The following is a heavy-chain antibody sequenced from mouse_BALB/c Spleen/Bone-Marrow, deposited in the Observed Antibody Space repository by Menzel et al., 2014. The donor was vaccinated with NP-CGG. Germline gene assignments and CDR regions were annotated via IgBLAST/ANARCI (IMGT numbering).Heavy chain of an antibody. CDR3: ARAGGYDGFAY. D-gene: IGHD2-2*01. CDR1: GYTFTSYW. J-gene: IGHJ3*01. CDR2: INPSNGRA. Sequence: QVQLQQSGAELVKPGASVKLSCKASGYTFTSYWMHWVKQRPGQGLVWIGEINPSNGRADYNEKFRSKATLTVDRSSSTAYMQLSSLTSVDSAVYYCARAGGYDGFAYWGQGTLVTVSA. V-gene: IGHV1S81*02.